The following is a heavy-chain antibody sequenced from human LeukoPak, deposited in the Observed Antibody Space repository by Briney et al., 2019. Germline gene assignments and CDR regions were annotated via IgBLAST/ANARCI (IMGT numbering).Heavy chain of an antibody. CDR3: ARDGEMATIYFDY. Sequence: SVKVSCKASGGTFSSYAISWVRQAPGQGLEWMGTIIPIVGIANYAQKFQGRVTITADKFTSTAYMELSSLRSENTAVYYCARDGEMATIYFDYWGQGTLVTVSS. D-gene: IGHD5-24*01. CDR1: GGTFSSYA. J-gene: IGHJ4*02. V-gene: IGHV1-69*04. CDR2: IIPIVGIA.